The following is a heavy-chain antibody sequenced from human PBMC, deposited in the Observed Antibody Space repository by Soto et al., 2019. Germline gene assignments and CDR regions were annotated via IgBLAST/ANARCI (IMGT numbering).Heavy chain of an antibody. Sequence: GGSLRLSCSVSGFTFSSYAMHWVRQAPGKGLEYASSISSDGRPTYYADSVKGRFTISRDNSRNTLYLQMISLRPEDTAIYYCVKGTWAVPSASVAFDIWGQGTVVTVSS. CDR2: ISSDGRPT. CDR1: GFTFSSYA. J-gene: IGHJ3*02. D-gene: IGHD2-2*01. V-gene: IGHV3-64D*06. CDR3: VKGTWAVPSASVAFDI.